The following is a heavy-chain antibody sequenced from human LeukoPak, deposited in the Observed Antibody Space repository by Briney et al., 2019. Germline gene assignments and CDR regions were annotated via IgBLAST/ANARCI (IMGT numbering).Heavy chain of an antibody. CDR2: ISGTGGST. V-gene: IGHV3-23*01. D-gene: IGHD1-26*01. CDR3: AKGGKWDVTPFDY. CDR1: GFTFTSYS. Sequence: GGSLRLSCAASGFTFTSYSMNWVRQAPGKGLEWVSTISGTGGSTYYADSVKGRFTISRDNSKNTLYLQVNSLRAEDTAVYYCAKGGKWDVTPFDYWGQGTLVTVSS. J-gene: IGHJ4*02.